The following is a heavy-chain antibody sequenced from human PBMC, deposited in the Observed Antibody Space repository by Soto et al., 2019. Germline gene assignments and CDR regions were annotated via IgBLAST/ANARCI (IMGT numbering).Heavy chain of an antibody. D-gene: IGHD5-18*01. J-gene: IGHJ6*02. CDR1: GFTFSSSC. Sequence: GVSLRLSCVASGFTFSSSCLSWVRQAPGKGLEWVANIRQDGSEKYYVDSVKGRFTISRDNAKNSLYLQMNSLRAEDTAVYYCAMGTAMGSGVSYYYYGMDVWGQGT. CDR3: AMGTAMGSGVSYYYYGMDV. V-gene: IGHV3-7*01. CDR2: IRQDGSEK.